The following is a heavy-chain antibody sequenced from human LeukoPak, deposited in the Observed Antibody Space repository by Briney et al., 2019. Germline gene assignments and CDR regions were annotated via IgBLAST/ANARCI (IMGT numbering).Heavy chain of an antibody. Sequence: ASVKVSCKASGYTFTDYYMHWVRQAPGQGLEWMGWINPHSGGTNFAQKFQGRVTMTRDTSISTAYMELSRLRSDDTAVYYCARDLKMGYSSGRYSWGTGSSNDYWGQGTLVTVSS. CDR2: INPHSGGT. V-gene: IGHV1-2*02. J-gene: IGHJ4*02. CDR3: ARDLKMGYSSGRYSWGTGSSNDY. CDR1: GYTFTDYY. D-gene: IGHD6-19*01.